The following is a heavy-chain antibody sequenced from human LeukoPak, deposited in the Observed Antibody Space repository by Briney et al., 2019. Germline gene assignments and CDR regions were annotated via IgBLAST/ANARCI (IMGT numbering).Heavy chain of an antibody. V-gene: IGHV4-61*02. Sequence: PSETLSLTCTVSGGSISSGNYYWNWIRQPAGKGLEWIGLIYTSGSTYYNPSLKSRLTISLDTSKNQFSLKPGSVTAADTAVYYCAREFDLWGRGTLVTVSS. J-gene: IGHJ2*01. CDR2: IYTSGST. CDR3: AREFDL. CDR1: GGSISSGNYY.